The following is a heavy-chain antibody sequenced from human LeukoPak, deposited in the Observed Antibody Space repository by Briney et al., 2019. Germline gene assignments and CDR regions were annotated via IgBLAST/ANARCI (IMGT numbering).Heavy chain of an antibody. J-gene: IGHJ5*02. CDR1: GFTFSSYD. D-gene: IGHD4/OR15-4a*01. Sequence: GGSLRLSCAASGFTFSSYDMSWVRQAPGKGLEWVSSISGSGGTTYYADSVKGRFTISRDNHVNTLYLQMDILRAEDTAVYHCARDRVPTPYNWFDPWGQGTLVTVSS. V-gene: IGHV3-23*01. CDR2: ISGSGGTT. CDR3: ARDRVPTPYNWFDP.